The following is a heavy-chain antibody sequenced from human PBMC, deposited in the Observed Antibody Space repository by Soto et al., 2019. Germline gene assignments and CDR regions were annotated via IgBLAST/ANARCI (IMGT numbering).Heavy chain of an antibody. CDR1: GYTFTSYY. CDR2: INPSGGST. V-gene: IGHV1-46*01. D-gene: IGHD6-6*01. Sequence: ASVKVSCKASGYTFTSYYMHWVRQAPGQGLEWMGIINPSGGSTSYAQKFQGRVTMTRDTSTSTVYMELSSLRSEDTAVYYCAREGLRESSSGNWFDPWGQATLVTVYS. J-gene: IGHJ5*02. CDR3: AREGLRESSSGNWFDP.